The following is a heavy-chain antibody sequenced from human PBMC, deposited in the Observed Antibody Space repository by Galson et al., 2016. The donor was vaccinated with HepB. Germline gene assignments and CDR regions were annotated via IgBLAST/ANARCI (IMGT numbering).Heavy chain of an antibody. D-gene: IGHD3-3*01. V-gene: IGHV1-58*02. CDR3: ARDVAHYDFWRASSNQDLYFYDMDV. Sequence: SVKVSCKASGFIFTSSAMQWVRQARGQRLEWIGRIVVGSGKTNYAQKFQERVTITRDMSTTTASLELTSLRSEDTAVYYCARDVAHYDFWRASSNQDLYFYDMDVWGKGTTFTVSS. J-gene: IGHJ6*03. CDR1: GFIFTSSA. CDR2: IVVGSGKT.